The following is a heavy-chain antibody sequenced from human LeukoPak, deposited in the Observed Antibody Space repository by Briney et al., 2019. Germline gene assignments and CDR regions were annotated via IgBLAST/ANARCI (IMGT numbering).Heavy chain of an antibody. Sequence: ASVKVSCKASGYTFTGYYMHWVRKTPGQRLEWMGWINPNTGDTNYGRKFQGGVTMTRDTSINTAYMELRSLRSDDTAVYYCARSRRVGNGEYPDYWGQGTLVTVSS. CDR1: GYTFTGYY. CDR3: ARSRRVGNGEYPDY. V-gene: IGHV1-2*02. J-gene: IGHJ4*02. CDR2: INPNTGDT. D-gene: IGHD3-10*01.